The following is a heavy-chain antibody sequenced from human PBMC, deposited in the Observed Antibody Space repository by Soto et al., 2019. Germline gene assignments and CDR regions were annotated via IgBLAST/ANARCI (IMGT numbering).Heavy chain of an antibody. CDR2: ISAYNGNT. CDR1: GYTFTSYG. D-gene: IGHD3-10*01. Sequence: ASVKVSCKASGYTFTSYGISWVRQAPGQGLEWMGWISAYNGNTNYAQKLQGRVTMTTDTSTSTAYMELRSLRSDDTAVYYCGRRPGSRSYYGYYYYMDVWGKGTTVTVSS. CDR3: GRRPGSRSYYGYYYYMDV. J-gene: IGHJ6*03. V-gene: IGHV1-18*01.